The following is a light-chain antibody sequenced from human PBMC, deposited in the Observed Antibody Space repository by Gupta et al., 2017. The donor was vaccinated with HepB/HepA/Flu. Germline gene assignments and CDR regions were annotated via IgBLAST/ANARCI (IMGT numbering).Light chain of an antibody. Sequence: DIQMTQSPSSLSASVGDRVTITCRASQSIKSYLNWYQQKPGKAPNLLIYAASSLQSGVPSRFSGSGSGTXFTLTIXSLQPEDFATYYCQQSYSTLGTFGXGTKVEIK. CDR2: AAS. V-gene: IGKV1-39*01. CDR3: QQSYSTLGT. J-gene: IGKJ1*01. CDR1: QSIKSY.